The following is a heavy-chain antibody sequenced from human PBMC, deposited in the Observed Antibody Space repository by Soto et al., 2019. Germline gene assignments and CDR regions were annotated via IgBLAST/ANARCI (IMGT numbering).Heavy chain of an antibody. Sequence: QVQLVESGGGVVQPGRSLRLSCAASGFTFSSYGMHWFRQAPGKGLEWVAVISYDGSNKYYADSVKGRFTIARDQSKNALDLQMNSLRAEATAVYYCAKDRALLRFLEWLLDDALDIWGKGTMVTVSS. CDR2: ISYDGSNK. CDR1: GFTFSSYG. J-gene: IGHJ3*02. CDR3: AKDRALLRFLEWLLDDALDI. D-gene: IGHD3-3*01. V-gene: IGHV3-30*18.